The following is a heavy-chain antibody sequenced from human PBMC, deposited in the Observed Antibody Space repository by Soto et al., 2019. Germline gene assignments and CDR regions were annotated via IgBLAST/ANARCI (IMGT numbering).Heavy chain of an antibody. CDR2: IYASGRT. CDR3: ARACISTSCYDVFDY. J-gene: IGHJ4*02. Sequence: QVQLQESGPGLVKPSETLSLTCTVSGGSISSSYWSWIRQPAGKGLEWMGRIYASGRTNYNPSLKNRVTMSVDTSKNQFSLKLRSVTAADTAVYYCARACISTSCYDVFDYWGQGTLVTVSS. D-gene: IGHD2-2*01. V-gene: IGHV4-4*07. CDR1: GGSISSSY.